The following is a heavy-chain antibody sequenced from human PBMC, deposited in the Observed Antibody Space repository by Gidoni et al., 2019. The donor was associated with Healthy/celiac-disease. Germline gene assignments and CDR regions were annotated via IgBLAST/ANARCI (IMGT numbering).Heavy chain of an antibody. V-gene: IGHV4-34*01. D-gene: IGHD6-6*01. Sequence: QVQLQQWGAGLLKPSETLSLTCAVYGWSFSGYYWSWIRQPPGKGLEWIGEINHSGSTNYNPSRKSRVTISVDTSKNQFSLKLSSVTAADTAVYYCARAVAARVKLPLHLWGQGTLVTVSS. CDR2: INHSGST. J-gene: IGHJ5*02. CDR1: GWSFSGYY. CDR3: ARAVAARVKLPLHL.